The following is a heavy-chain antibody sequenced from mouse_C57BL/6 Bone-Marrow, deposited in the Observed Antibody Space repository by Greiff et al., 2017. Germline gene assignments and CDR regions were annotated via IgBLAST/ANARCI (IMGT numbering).Heavy chain of an antibody. CDR1: GYTFTSYT. J-gene: IGHJ3*01. CDR2: INPSSGYT. CDR3: ARGGLRLPFAY. D-gene: IGHD3-2*02. Sequence: QVQLQQSGAELARPGASVKMSCKASGYTFTSYTMHWVKQRPGQGLEWIGYINPSSGYTNYNQKFKDKATLTADKSSSTAYMQLSSLTSEDSAVYYCARGGLRLPFAYWGQGTLVTVSA. V-gene: IGHV1-4*01.